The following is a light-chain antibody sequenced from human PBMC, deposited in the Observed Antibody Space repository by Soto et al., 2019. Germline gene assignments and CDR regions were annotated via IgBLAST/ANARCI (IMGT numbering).Light chain of an antibody. Sequence: EIVLTQSPGTLSLSPGERATLSCRASQSVSSSYLAWYQQKPGQAPRPLIYGASSRAIGIPDRFSGSGSGTDFTLTISRLEPEDFAVYYCQRYGSSPWTCGQGTKVDIK. V-gene: IGKV3-20*01. CDR3: QRYGSSPWT. CDR2: GAS. J-gene: IGKJ1*01. CDR1: QSVSSSY.